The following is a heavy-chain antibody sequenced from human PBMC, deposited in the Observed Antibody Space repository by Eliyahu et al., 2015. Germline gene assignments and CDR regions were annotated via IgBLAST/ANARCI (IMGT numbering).Heavy chain of an antibody. Sequence: QVQLQESGPGLVKTPQTLSLTCTVSGGSISSSGYYWSWMRQNPGKGLEWIGYIYYRGQTYSNPSLKSRVSISVDTSKNQFSLKLSSVTAADTAVYYCARVNDYGDHVGLGAFDIWGQGTMVTVSS. V-gene: IGHV4-31*03. CDR3: ARVNDYGDHVGLGAFDI. D-gene: IGHD4-17*01. CDR2: IYYRGQT. J-gene: IGHJ3*02. CDR1: GGSISSSGYY.